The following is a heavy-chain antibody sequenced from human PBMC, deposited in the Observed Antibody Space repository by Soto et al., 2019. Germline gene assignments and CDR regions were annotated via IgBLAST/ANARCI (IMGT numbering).Heavy chain of an antibody. CDR2: IYPGDSDT. V-gene: IGHV5-51*01. Sequence: GESLKISCKGSGYSFTSYWIGWVRQMPGKGLEWMGIIYPGDSDTRYSPSFQGQVTISADKSISTAYLQWSSLKASDTAMYYCAKYCSGGSCYSGWFDPWGQGTLVTVSS. D-gene: IGHD2-15*01. CDR3: AKYCSGGSCYSGWFDP. J-gene: IGHJ5*02. CDR1: GYSFTSYW.